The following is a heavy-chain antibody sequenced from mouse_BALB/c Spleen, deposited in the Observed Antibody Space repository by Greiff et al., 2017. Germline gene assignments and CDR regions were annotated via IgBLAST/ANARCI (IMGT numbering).Heavy chain of an antibody. CDR1: GFTFSSYT. CDR2: ISNGGGST. CDR3: AGRGWGAMDY. Sequence: EVMLVESGGGLVQPGGSLKLSCAASGFTFSSYTMSWVRQTPEKRLEWVAYISNGGGSTYYPDTVKGRCTISRDNAKNTLYLQMSSLKSEDTAMLYCAGRGWGAMDYWGQGTSVTVTS. J-gene: IGHJ4*01. D-gene: IGHD3-3*01. V-gene: IGHV5-12-2*01.